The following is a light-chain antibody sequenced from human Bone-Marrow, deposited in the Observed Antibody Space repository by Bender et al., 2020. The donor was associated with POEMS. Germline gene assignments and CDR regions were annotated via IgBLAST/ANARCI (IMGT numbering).Light chain of an antibody. J-gene: IGLJ3*02. CDR3: ATWDDSLNGWV. V-gene: IGLV2-14*02. CDR2: EVS. Sequence: QSALTQPASVSGSPGQSITISCTGTSSDVGSYDFVSWYQQHPGKAPKLMIYEVSRRPSGVSNRFSGSKSGNTASLAISGLLSDDEADFYCATWDDSLNGWVFGGGTKLTVL. CDR1: SSDVGSYDF.